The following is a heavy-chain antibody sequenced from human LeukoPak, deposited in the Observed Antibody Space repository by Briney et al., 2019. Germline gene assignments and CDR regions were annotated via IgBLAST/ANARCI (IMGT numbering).Heavy chain of an antibody. V-gene: IGHV3-72*01. CDR3: ARVNAAMVTDDAFDI. D-gene: IGHD5-18*01. J-gene: IGHJ3*02. CDR2: TRNKANSYTT. Sequence: GGSLRLSCAASGFTFSDHYMDWVRQAPGKGLEWVGRTRNKANSYTTEYAASVKGRFTISRDDSKNSLYLQMNSLKTEDTAVYYCARVNAAMVTDDAFDIWGQGTMVTVSS. CDR1: GFTFSDHY.